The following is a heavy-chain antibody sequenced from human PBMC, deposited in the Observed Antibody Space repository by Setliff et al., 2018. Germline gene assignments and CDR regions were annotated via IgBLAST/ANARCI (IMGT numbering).Heavy chain of an antibody. CDR1: GGTFSSYG. Sequence: SVKVSCKASGGTFSSYGISWVRQAPGQGLEWMGGTIPIFGTTNYAQKFQGRVTIITDESTSTAYMELNSLTSADTAVYFCASEGVDSRSSTDYRYYMDVWGKGTTVTVS. D-gene: IGHD3-22*01. CDR2: TIPIFGTT. V-gene: IGHV1-69*05. J-gene: IGHJ6*03. CDR3: ASEGVDSRSSTDYRYYMDV.